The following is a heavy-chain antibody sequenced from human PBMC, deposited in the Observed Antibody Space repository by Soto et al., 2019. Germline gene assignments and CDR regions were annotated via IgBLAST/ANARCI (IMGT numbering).Heavy chain of an antibody. CDR2: MYTSGST. V-gene: IGHV4-4*07. D-gene: IGHD4-4*01. CDR1: GGSISNYY. Sequence: SETLSLTCTVSGGSISNYYWTWIRQPAGKGLEWIGRMYTSGSTNYNPSLKSRVTMSVDTSKNQFSLKLSSVTAADTAVYYCAREAYSESYYYYQTLDVWGQGTTVTVSS. CDR3: AREAYSESYYYYQTLDV. J-gene: IGHJ6*02.